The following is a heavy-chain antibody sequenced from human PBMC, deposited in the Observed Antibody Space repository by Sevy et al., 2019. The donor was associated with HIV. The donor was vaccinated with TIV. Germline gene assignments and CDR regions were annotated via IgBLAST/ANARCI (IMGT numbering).Heavy chain of an antibody. Sequence: GGSLRLSCAASGFTFSRYGIHWVRQAPGKGLEWVAVISYDGSNKYYRDSVEGRFTISSDNSKNTLYLQMNSLRVEDTAVYYCAKSGATVTPFYAFDMWGQGTMVTVSS. V-gene: IGHV3-30*18. CDR2: ISYDGSNK. CDR1: GFTFSRYG. CDR3: AKSGATVTPFYAFDM. J-gene: IGHJ3*02. D-gene: IGHD4-17*01.